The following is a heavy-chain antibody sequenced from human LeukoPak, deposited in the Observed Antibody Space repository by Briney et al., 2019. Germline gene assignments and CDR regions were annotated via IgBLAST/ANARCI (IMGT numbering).Heavy chain of an antibody. CDR2: IHYTGST. CDR1: GYSISSYY. CDR3: ARRQGRLDTYYFDY. J-gene: IGHJ4*02. V-gene: IGHV4-59*12. Sequence: PSETLSLTCTVPGYSISSYYWSWIRLPPGKGLEWIGYIHYTGSTNYNPSLKSRVTISVDTSKNQFSLKLSSVTAADTAVYYCARRQGRLDTYYFDYWGQGTLVTVPS. D-gene: IGHD1-1*01.